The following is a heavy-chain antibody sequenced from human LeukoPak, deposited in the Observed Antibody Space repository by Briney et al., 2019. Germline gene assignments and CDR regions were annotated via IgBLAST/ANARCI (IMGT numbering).Heavy chain of an antibody. J-gene: IGHJ5*02. CDR1: GGSISSSRSY. Sequence: PSETLSLTCTVSGGSISSSRSYWGWIRQPPGKGLEWIGSIYYSGSTYYNPFLKSRVTISVDTSKNQFSLKLSSVTAADTAVYYCARLERRNCSSTSCYVLWFDPWGQGTLVTVSS. D-gene: IGHD2-2*01. CDR3: ARLERRNCSSTSCYVLWFDP. CDR2: IYYSGST. V-gene: IGHV4-39*01.